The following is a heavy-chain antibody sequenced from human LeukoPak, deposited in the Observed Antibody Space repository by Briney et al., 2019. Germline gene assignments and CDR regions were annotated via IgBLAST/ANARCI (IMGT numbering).Heavy chain of an antibody. CDR3: AKEVVVVPAAISPNWFDP. CDR1: GFTFSSYA. V-gene: IGHV3-23*01. D-gene: IGHD2-2*01. J-gene: IGHJ5*02. Sequence: GGSLRLSCAASGFTFSSYATSWVRQAPGKGLEWVSAISGSGGSTYYADSVKGRFTISRDNSKNTLYLQMNSLRAEDTAVYYCAKEVVVVPAAISPNWFDPWGQGTLVTVSS. CDR2: ISGSGGST.